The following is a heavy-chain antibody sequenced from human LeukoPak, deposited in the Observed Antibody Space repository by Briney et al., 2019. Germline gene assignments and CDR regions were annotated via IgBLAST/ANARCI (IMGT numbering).Heavy chain of an antibody. V-gene: IGHV3-7*01. CDR1: GFTFSSYT. Sequence: PGGSLSLSCAASGFTFSSYTMNWVRQAPGKGLEWVANIKQHDGREKYYVDSVKGRFTISRDNAKNSLYLQMNSLRAEDTAVYYCARDWFGFDNWGQGTLVTVSS. J-gene: IGHJ4*02. D-gene: IGHD3-10*01. CDR3: ARDWFGFDN. CDR2: IKQHDGREK.